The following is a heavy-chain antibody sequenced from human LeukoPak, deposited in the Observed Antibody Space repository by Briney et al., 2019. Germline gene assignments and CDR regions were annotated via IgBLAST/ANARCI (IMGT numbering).Heavy chain of an antibody. Sequence: GGSLRLSCTASGFTFSSYWMHWVRQAPGKGLVWVSRINSDGGSTSYADSVKGRFTISRDNSKNTLYLQMNSLRAEDTAVYYCARSRDGYIVDALDIWGQGTMVTVSS. CDR3: ARSRDGYIVDALDI. D-gene: IGHD5-24*01. CDR2: INSDGGST. J-gene: IGHJ3*02. CDR1: GFTFSSYW. V-gene: IGHV3-74*01.